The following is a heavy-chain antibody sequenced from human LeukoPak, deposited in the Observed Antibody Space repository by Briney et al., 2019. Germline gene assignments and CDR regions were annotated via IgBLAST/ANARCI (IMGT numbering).Heavy chain of an antibody. Sequence: VASVKVSCKTSGFTFTTSAVQWVRQARGQRLEWIGWIVVGSGNTNYIQKFQERVTITRDMSTSTAYMELSSLRSEDTAVYYCAADCGGDCPNDAFDIWGQGTMVTVSS. J-gene: IGHJ3*02. CDR3: AADCGGDCPNDAFDI. D-gene: IGHD2-21*02. CDR2: IVVGSGNT. V-gene: IGHV1-58*01. CDR1: GFTFTTSA.